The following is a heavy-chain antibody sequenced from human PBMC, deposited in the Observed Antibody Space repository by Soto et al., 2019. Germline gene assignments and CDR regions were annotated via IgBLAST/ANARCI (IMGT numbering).Heavy chain of an antibody. V-gene: IGHV3-30*18. CDR1: RFTFSSYG. J-gene: IGHJ4*02. CDR2: ISYDGSNK. CDR3: AKAREYYDSSGYPDY. Sequence: QVQLVESGGGVVQPGRSLRLYYAASRFTFSSYGMHWVRQAPGKGLEWVAVISYDGSNKYYADSVKGRFTISRDNSKNTLYLQMNSLRAEDTAVYFCAKAREYYDSSGYPDYWGQGTLVTVSS. D-gene: IGHD3-22*01.